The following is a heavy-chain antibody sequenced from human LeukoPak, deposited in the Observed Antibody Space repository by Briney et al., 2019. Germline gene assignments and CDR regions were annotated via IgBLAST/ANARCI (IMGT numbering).Heavy chain of an antibody. CDR2: ISSNGGST. V-gene: IGHV3-64*01. J-gene: IGHJ4*02. CDR1: GFTFSSYW. Sequence: GGSLRLSCAASGFTFSSYWMSWVRQAPGKGLEYVSAISSNGGSTYYANSVKGRFTISRDNSKNTLYLQMGSLRAEDMAVYYCARQGDSSGYYDYWGQGTLVTVSS. D-gene: IGHD3-22*01. CDR3: ARQGDSSGYYDY.